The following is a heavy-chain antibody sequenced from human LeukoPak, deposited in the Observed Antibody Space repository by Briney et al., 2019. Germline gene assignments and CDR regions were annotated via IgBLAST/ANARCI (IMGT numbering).Heavy chain of an antibody. CDR1: GFTFSSYW. V-gene: IGHV3-74*01. J-gene: IGHJ4*02. D-gene: IGHD3-10*01. CDR2: INSDGSST. Sequence: GGSLRLSCAASGFTFSSYWMHWVRQAPGKGLVWVSRINSDGSSTSYADSVKGRFTISRDNAKNTLYLQMNSLRAEDTAVYYCSKDWGEYYYGSGSYYNSDGYWGQGTLVTVSS. CDR3: SKDWGEYYYGSGSYYNSDGY.